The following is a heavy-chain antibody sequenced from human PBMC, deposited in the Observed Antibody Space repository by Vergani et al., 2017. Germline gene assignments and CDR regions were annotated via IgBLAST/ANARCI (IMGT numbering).Heavy chain of an antibody. CDR1: GYTFSNYG. CDR3: ARDPGLVGYCTRTSCLFDY. J-gene: IGHJ4*02. CDR2: ISVHNGNT. Sequence: QVQLVQSGAEVKKPGASVKVSCKASGYTFSNYGITWVRQAPGQGLEWMGWISVHNGNTNYAQKVQGRVTMTTDTATSTAYMELRILRSDDTAVYYCARDPGLVGYCTRTSCLFDYWGQGTLVTVSS. D-gene: IGHD2-2*01. V-gene: IGHV1-18*01.